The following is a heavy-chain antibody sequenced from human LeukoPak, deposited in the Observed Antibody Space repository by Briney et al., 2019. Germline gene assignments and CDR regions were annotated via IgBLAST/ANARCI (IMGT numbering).Heavy chain of an antibody. D-gene: IGHD3-10*01. Sequence: KSSETLSLTCTVSGGSISSSSYYWGWIRQPPGKGLEWIGSIYYSGSTYYNPSLKSRVTISIDTSKNQFSLKLSSVIAADTAMYYCARDLSTYYYGSGSANWFDPWGQGTLVTVSS. CDR3: ARDLSTYYYGSGSANWFDP. CDR2: IYYSGST. J-gene: IGHJ5*02. CDR1: GGSISSSSYY. V-gene: IGHV4-39*07.